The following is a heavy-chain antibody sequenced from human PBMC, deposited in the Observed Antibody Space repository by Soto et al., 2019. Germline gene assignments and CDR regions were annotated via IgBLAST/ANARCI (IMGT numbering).Heavy chain of an antibody. Sequence: ASVKVSCKASGYTFTGYYMHWVRQAPGQGLEWMGWINPNSGGTNYAQKFQGRVTMTRDTSISTAYMELSRLRSDDTAVYYCARGRSPHSSGWYGEGSVFDPWGQGTLGTVSS. CDR3: ARGRSPHSSGWYGEGSVFDP. D-gene: IGHD6-19*01. V-gene: IGHV1-2*02. CDR1: GYTFTGYY. CDR2: INPNSGGT. J-gene: IGHJ5*02.